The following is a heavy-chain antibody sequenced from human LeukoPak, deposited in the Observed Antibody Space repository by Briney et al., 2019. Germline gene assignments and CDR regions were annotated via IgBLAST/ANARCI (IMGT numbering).Heavy chain of an antibody. CDR1: GYSISSGYY. J-gene: IGHJ4*02. V-gene: IGHV4-38-2*02. D-gene: IGHD1-14*01. CDR2: IFHSGST. CDR3: ARDSWPEVVRFDY. Sequence: SETLSLTCTVSGYSISSGYYWGWIRQPPGKGLEWIGDIFHSGSTYYNPSLKSRVTISVDTSKNQFSLKLSSVTAADTAVYYCARDSWPEVVRFDYWGQGTLVTVSS.